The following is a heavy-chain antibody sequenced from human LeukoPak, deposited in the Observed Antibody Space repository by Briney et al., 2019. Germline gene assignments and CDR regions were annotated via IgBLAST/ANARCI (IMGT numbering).Heavy chain of an antibody. J-gene: IGHJ5*02. D-gene: IGHD2-15*01. Sequence: PGGSLRLSCAVSGFTLGSPWMHWVRQTPGRGPVWVSRINHDGSDTIYADSVRGRFTISRDDAKNTLYLQMNNLRAEDTAVYYCVRGGPSTWSWGQGTLVTVSS. CDR2: INHDGSDT. CDR3: VRGGPSTWS. V-gene: IGHV3-74*01. CDR1: GFTLGSPW.